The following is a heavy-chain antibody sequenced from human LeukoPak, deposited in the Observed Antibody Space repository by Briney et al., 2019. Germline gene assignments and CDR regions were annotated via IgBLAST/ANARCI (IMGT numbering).Heavy chain of an antibody. J-gene: IGHJ4*02. CDR2: ISSSSTI. CDR3: AGGGYYYVPLRYFDY. Sequence: GGSLRLSCAASGFTFSSYSMNWVRQAPGKGLERVSYISSSSTIYYADSVKGRFTISRDNAKNSLYLQMNSLRAEDTAVYYCAGGGYYYVPLRYFDYWGQGTLVTVSS. D-gene: IGHD3-10*02. CDR1: GFTFSSYS. V-gene: IGHV3-48*01.